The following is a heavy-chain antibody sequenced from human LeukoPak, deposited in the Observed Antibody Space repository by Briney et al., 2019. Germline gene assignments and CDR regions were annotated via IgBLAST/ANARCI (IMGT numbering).Heavy chain of an antibody. J-gene: IGHJ4*02. Sequence: GGSLRLSCADSGFTFSRYDMHWVRQATGKGLEWVSGIGTAGDTYYAGSVKGRFTISRENAKNSLYLQMNSLTAGDTAVYYCAGAGSETQWRAFDFWGQGALVTVFS. CDR1: GFTFSRYD. V-gene: IGHV3-13*01. D-gene: IGHD6-19*01. CDR3: AGAGSETQWRAFDF. CDR2: IGTAGDT.